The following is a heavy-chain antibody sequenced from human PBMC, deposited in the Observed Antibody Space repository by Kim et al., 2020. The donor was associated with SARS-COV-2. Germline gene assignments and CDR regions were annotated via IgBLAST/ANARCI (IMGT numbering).Heavy chain of an antibody. J-gene: IGHJ4*02. V-gene: IGHV3-7*03. CDR1: GFTFSNHW. D-gene: IGHD6-19*01. CDR3: ARGSGWYFY. CDR2: IKQDGSEQ. Sequence: GGSLRLSCAASGFTFSNHWMSWVRQAPGKGLEWVANIKQDGSEQHFLDSVKGRFTISRDNAKNSLYLQMNSLRAEDTAVYYCARGSGWYFYWGQGALVT.